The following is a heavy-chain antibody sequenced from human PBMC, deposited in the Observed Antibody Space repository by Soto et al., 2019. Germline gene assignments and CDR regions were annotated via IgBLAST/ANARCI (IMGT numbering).Heavy chain of an antibody. CDR2: MNPNSGNT. D-gene: IGHD3-3*01. J-gene: IGHJ5*02. Sequence: GASVKVSCKASGYTFTSYDINWVRQATGQGLEWMGWMNPNSGNTGYAQKFQGRVTMTRNTSISTAYMELSSLRSEDTAVYYCARGQVISLTIFGVVTVNPWGQGTLVTVSS. CDR3: ARGQVISLTIFGVVTVNP. V-gene: IGHV1-8*01. CDR1: GYTFTSYD.